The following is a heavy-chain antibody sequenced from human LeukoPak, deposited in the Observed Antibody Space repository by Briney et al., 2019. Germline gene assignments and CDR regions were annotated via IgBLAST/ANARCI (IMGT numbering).Heavy chain of an antibody. J-gene: IGHJ4*02. V-gene: IGHV4-30-4*01. CDR1: GGSISSGDYY. CDR2: IYYSGST. D-gene: IGHD2-2*01. CDR3: ARTFLVVVPAALDYYFDY. Sequence: PSETLSLTCTVSGGSISSGDYYWSWIRQPPGKGLEWIGYIYYSGSTYYNPSLKSRVTISVDTSKNQFSLKLSSVTAADTAVHYCARTFLVVVPAALDYYFDYWGQGTLVTVSS.